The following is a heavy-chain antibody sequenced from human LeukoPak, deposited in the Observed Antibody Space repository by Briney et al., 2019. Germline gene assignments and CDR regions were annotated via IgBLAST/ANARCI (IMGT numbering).Heavy chain of an antibody. J-gene: IGHJ3*02. CDR2: ITSGANT. CDR3: ARVQESAFDI. CDR1: GFTFNTYA. Sequence: GGSLRLSCAASGFTFNTYAMSWVRQAPGKGLEWVSGITSGANTYYADSVKGRFTISRDNSENTLNLQMNSLRAEDTAVYYCARVQESAFDIWGQGTMVTVSS. V-gene: IGHV3-23*01.